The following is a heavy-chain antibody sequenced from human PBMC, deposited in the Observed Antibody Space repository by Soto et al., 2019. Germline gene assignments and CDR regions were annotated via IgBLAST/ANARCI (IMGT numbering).Heavy chain of an antibody. CDR1: GFTFSSYA. CDR2: ISGSGGGT. V-gene: IGHV3-23*01. J-gene: IGHJ1*01. CDR3: AKVGWDTMTTVTRGFFQH. Sequence: EVQLLESGGGLVQPGGSLSLPCTASGFTFSSYALNWVRQAPGKGLEWVSTISGSGGGTYYADSVRGRFTISSDQSKNTLYLQMNSLRVEDTAVYYCAKVGWDTMTTVTRGFFQHWGPGSLVTISS. D-gene: IGHD4-17*01.